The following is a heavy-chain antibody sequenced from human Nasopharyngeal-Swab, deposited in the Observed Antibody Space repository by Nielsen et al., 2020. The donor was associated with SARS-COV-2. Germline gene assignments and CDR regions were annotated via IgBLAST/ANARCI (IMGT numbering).Heavy chain of an antibody. D-gene: IGHD2-15*01. CDR1: GFTFSSYW. CDR2: INSDGSST. Sequence: GGSLRLSCAASGFTFSSYWMHWVRQAPGKGLVWDSRINSDGSSTSYADSVKGRFTISRDNAKNTLYLQMNSLRAEDTAVYYCARVVCSGGSCYQNRYYFDYWGQGTLVTVSS. CDR3: ARVVCSGGSCYQNRYYFDY. V-gene: IGHV3-74*01. J-gene: IGHJ4*02.